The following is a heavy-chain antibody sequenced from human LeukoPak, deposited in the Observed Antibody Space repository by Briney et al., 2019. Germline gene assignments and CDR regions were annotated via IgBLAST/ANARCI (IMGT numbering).Heavy chain of an antibody. D-gene: IGHD3-22*01. Sequence: SETLSLTCIVSGGSISGHFWSWIRQPPGKGLEWIGYSYYSGSTNYNPSLKSRVTISVDTSKNQFSLKLSSVTAADTAVYYCARVDYYDSSGIFDYWGQGTLVTVSS. J-gene: IGHJ4*02. CDR1: GGSISGHF. CDR3: ARVDYYDSSGIFDY. V-gene: IGHV4-59*11. CDR2: SYYSGST.